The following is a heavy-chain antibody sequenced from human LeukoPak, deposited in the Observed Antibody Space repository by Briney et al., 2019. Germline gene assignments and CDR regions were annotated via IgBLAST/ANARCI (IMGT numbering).Heavy chain of an antibody. CDR3: ARNLVTEPTGDWFDP. D-gene: IGHD3-10*01. CDR2: INQGGGVK. Sequence: GGSLRLSCAASGVSFRDFWMNWVRQAPGKGLEWVANINQGGGVKYYVDSVKGRFTISREDTESSLYVQMNSQRDDDTAVYYCARNLVTEPTGDWFDPWGQGTLVTVSS. J-gene: IGHJ5*02. V-gene: IGHV3-7*02. CDR1: GVSFRDFW.